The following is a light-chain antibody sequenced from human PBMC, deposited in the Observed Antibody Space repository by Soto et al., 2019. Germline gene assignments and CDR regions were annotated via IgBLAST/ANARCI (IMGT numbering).Light chain of an antibody. V-gene: IGLV2-8*01. CDR3: NSYADSNNFV. J-gene: IGLJ1*01. CDR2: EVS. Sequence: QSALTQPPSASGSPGQSVTISCTGTSSDVGGYNFVSWYQQHPGKAPKLIIYEVSKRPSGVPDRFSGSKSGNTASLTVSGLQAEDEADYYCNSYADSNNFVFGTGTKLTVL. CDR1: SSDVGGYNF.